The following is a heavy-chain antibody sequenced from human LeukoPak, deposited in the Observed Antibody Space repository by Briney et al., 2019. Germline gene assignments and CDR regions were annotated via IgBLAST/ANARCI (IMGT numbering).Heavy chain of an antibody. CDR2: ISYDGTDK. V-gene: IGHV3-30*18. CDR3: AKSSRNCFDY. CDR1: GFTFSTYG. J-gene: IGHJ4*02. Sequence: GRSLRLSCAASGFTFSTYGVHWVRQAPGKGLEWVAVISYDGTDKYYADSVKGRFTISRDNSKNTLYLQMNSLRAEDTAVYYCAKSSRNCFDYWGQGTLVTVSS.